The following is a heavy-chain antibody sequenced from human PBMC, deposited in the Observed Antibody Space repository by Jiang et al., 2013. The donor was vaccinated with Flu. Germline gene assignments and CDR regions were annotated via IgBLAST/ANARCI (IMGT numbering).Heavy chain of an antibody. D-gene: IGHD3-10*01. CDR3: ARDRNRGSPDY. CDR2: IYHSGST. CDR1: GGSISSSSYY. Sequence: LLKPSETLSLTCTVSGGSISSSSYYWGWIRQPPGKGLEWIGSIYHSGSTYYNPSLKSRVTISVDTSKNQFSLKLSSVTAADTAVYYCARDRNRGSPDYWGQGTLVTVSS. J-gene: IGHJ4*02. V-gene: IGHV4-39*07.